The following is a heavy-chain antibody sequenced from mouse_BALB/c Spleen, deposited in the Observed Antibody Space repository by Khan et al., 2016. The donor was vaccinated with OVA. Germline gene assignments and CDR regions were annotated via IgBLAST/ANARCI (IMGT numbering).Heavy chain of an antibody. CDR1: GYTFTDYY. CDR3: ARRNYFGYTFAY. V-gene: IGHV1-77*01. Sequence: QVQLQQSGAELARPGASVKLSCTASGYTFTDYYIHWVKQRTGQGLEWIGEISPGSGDTYYNERFMGKSTLTADKSSSTAYMQLRSLTSEASAVYCCARRNYFGYTFAYWGQGTLVTVSA. D-gene: IGHD1-2*01. CDR2: ISPGSGDT. J-gene: IGHJ3*01.